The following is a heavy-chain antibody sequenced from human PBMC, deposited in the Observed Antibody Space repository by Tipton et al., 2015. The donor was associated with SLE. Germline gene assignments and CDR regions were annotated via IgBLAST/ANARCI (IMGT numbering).Heavy chain of an antibody. CDR2: IYFSGST. V-gene: IGHV4-59*11. J-gene: IGHJ6*02. D-gene: IGHD1-14*01. CDR1: GGSISSHY. CDR3: ARNVNTTMDV. Sequence: TLSLTCSVSGGSISSHYWSWIRQPPGKGLEWIGYIYFSGSTNYNPSLKSRVSMSVDTAKNQFSLKLTSVTAADTAVYYCARNVNTTMDVWGQGTTVTVSS.